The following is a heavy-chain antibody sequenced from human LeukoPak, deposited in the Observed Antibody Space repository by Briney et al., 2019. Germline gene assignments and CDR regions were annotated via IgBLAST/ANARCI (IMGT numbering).Heavy chain of an antibody. CDR1: AGFTFSDYW. CDR2: ISQDGREK. J-gene: IGHJ4*02. Sequence: GGSLRLSRAASAGFTFSDYWMNWVRQAPGKGLEWVAIISQDGREKLYVDSVEGRFTISRDNAKSSLYLQINSLRAEDTAVYYCVGGIGWQPDYWGQGTLVTVSS. CDR3: VGGIGWQPDY. D-gene: IGHD6-19*01. V-gene: IGHV3-7*03.